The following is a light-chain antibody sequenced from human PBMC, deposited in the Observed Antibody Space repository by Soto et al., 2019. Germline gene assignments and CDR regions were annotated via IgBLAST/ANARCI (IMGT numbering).Light chain of an antibody. Sequence: LAQRAAGSGSPGQSITISCTKASTDVDGYDYVSWYQQHPGQAPKLMIYDVNNRPSGVSYRFSGSKSGDTASLTISGLQAEDDADYYCSSYTSSAPFYVFGTGTKVTVL. CDR1: STDVDGYDY. CDR3: SSYTSSAPFYV. V-gene: IGLV2-14*03. J-gene: IGLJ1*01. CDR2: DVN.